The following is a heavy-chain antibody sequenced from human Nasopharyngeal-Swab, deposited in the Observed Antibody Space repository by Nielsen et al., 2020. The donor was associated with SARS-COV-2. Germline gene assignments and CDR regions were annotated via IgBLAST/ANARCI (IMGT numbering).Heavy chain of an antibody. CDR2: TWYRSKWHY. CDR1: GDSVSNNRAA. J-gene: IGHJ5*02. CDR3: ARGSQGTRWS. D-gene: IGHD2-15*01. Sequence: SQTLSLTCAISGDSVSNNRAAWCWIRQSPSRGLEWLGRTWYRSKWHYDYAESVKSRITINPDTTKNQFYLQLNSVTPEDTAVYYCARGSQGTRWSWGQGTLVTVSS. V-gene: IGHV6-1*01.